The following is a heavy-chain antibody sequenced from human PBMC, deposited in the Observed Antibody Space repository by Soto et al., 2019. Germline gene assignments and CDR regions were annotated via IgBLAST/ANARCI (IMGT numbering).Heavy chain of an antibody. V-gene: IGHV3-30*03. CDR2: ISYDGSNK. J-gene: IGHJ5*02. CDR1: GFTFSSHA. D-gene: IGHD6-13*01. Sequence: QVQLVESGGGVVQPGRSLRLSCAASGFTFSSHAMHWVRQAPGKGLEWVAVISYDGSNKYYGDSVKGRLTISRDNSKNTLYLQMNSLRAEDTAVYYCAREYSSSWYPWGQGTLVTVSS. CDR3: AREYSSSWYP.